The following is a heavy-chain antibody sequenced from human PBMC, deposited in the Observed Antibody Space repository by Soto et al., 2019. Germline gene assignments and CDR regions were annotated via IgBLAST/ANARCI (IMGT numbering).Heavy chain of an antibody. D-gene: IGHD3-3*01. J-gene: IGHJ4*02. Sequence: PSETLSLTCTVSGGSISSGGYYWSWIRQHPGKGLEWIGYIYYSGSTYYNPSLKSRVTISVDTSKNQFSLKLSSVTAADTAVYYCARAILDFWSGYYTRIFDYWGQGTLVTVSS. CDR2: IYYSGST. V-gene: IGHV4-31*03. CDR1: GGSISSGGYY. CDR3: ARAILDFWSGYYTRIFDY.